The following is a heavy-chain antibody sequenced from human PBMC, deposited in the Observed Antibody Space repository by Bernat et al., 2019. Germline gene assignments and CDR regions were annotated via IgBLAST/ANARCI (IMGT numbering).Heavy chain of an antibody. D-gene: IGHD2-21*02. Sequence: QVVESGGGLVQPGGSLRLTCEAAGFTVTNNHMAWVRQAPAKGLEWVSGIDGGGTTHYANFVKGRFTISRDNSRNMLSLQMNSLSADDTALYYCMGYGGHSVWGQGTQVIVSS. CDR3: MGYGGHSV. CDR2: IDGGGTT. CDR1: GFTVTNNH. J-gene: IGHJ4*02. V-gene: IGHV3-66*01.